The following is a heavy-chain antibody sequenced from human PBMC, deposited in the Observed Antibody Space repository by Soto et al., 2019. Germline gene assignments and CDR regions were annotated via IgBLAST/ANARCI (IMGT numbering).Heavy chain of an antibody. CDR1: GFTFSSYA. CDR2: ISYDGSNK. Sequence: GGSLRLSCAASGFTFSSYAMHWVRQAPGKGLEWVAVISYDGSNKYYADSVKGRFTISRDNSKNTLYLQMNSLRAEDTAVYYCARATLYYYDSSGSPFDYWGQGTLVTASS. J-gene: IGHJ4*02. CDR3: ARATLYYYDSSGSPFDY. V-gene: IGHV3-30-3*01. D-gene: IGHD3-22*01.